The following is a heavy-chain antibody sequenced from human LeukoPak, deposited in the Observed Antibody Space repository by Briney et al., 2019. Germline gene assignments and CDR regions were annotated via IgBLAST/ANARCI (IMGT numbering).Heavy chain of an antibody. J-gene: IGHJ6*03. Sequence: PSETLSLTCTLSGVSISSSSNYCGWIRHPPGKGLEWIGCIYYSGSTYYNPSLKSRVTLSVDTSKNQFSLKLSSVTAADTAVYYCARDLRTTYYYMDVWGKGTTVTVSS. CDR2: IYYSGST. CDR3: ARDLRTTYYYMDV. D-gene: IGHD1-14*01. V-gene: IGHV4-39*07. CDR1: GVSISSSSNY.